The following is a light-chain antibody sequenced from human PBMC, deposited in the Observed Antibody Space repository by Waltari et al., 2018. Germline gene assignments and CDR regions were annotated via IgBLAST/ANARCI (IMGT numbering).Light chain of an antibody. CDR3: QKNEALPAT. V-gene: IGKV3-20*01. CDR1: QSIGKS. J-gene: IGKJ1*01. CDR2: ASS. Sequence: IVLTQSPATLALCPGDRAARSWRASQSIGKSLSWYQQKPGPGPRLLIYASSIRATGIPDRCSGSGSGTDFILTISSLEPEDFAVYYCQKNEALPATFGQGTKVEIK.